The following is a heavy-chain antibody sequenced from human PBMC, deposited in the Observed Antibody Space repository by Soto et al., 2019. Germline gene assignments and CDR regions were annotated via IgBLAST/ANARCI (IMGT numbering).Heavy chain of an antibody. Sequence: SETLSLTCTVSGGSISSGGYYWSWIRQHPGKGLEWIGYIYYSGSTYYNPSLKSRVTISVDTSKNQFSLKLSSVTAADTAVYYCARSLRQTTLAQLPLVGPYWGQGTLVTVSS. CDR1: GGSISSGGYY. D-gene: IGHD6-6*01. CDR3: ARSLRQTTLAQLPLVGPY. J-gene: IGHJ4*02. V-gene: IGHV4-31*03. CDR2: IYYSGST.